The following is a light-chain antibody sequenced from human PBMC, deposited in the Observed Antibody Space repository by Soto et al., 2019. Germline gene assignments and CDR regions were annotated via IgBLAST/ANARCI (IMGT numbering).Light chain of an antibody. CDR2: DAS. V-gene: IGKV1-5*01. CDR3: QQYNSYSWK. J-gene: IGKJ1*01. Sequence: DIQMTHSPSTLSTSVLYSVTITCSSSQNIRGWLAWYQQKPGKAPKLLIYDASTLESGVPARFSGSGSGTEFTLTISSLQPDDVAAYYCQQYNSYSWKFGQGTKVDIK. CDR1: QNIRGW.